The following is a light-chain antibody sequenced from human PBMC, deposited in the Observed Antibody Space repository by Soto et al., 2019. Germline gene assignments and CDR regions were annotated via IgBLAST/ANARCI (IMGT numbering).Light chain of an antibody. CDR2: GAS. V-gene: IGKV3-20*01. J-gene: IGKJ1*01. Sequence: EIVLTQSPGTLSLSPGERATLSCRASQSVSSSYLAWYQQKPGQAPRLLIYGASSRATGIPDRFSVSGSGTDFTLTISRLEPEDFAVYYCQQYGSSPPGWTFGQGTKMEIK. CDR3: QQYGSSPPGWT. CDR1: QSVSSSY.